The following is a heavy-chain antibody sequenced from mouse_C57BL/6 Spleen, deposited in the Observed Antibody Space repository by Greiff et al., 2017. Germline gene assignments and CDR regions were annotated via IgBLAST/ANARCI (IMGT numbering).Heavy chain of an antibody. D-gene: IGHD1-1*01. CDR2: VRNKANGYTT. CDR3: ARYIAVDYGSSFDY. CDR1: GFTFTAYY. Sequence: EVKVVESGGGLVQPGGSLSLSCAASGFTFTAYYMSWVRQPPGKALEWLGFVRNKANGYTTEYSASVKGRFTISRDNSQSIVYLQMDALRAEDSATYYCARYIAVDYGSSFDYWGQGTTLTVSS. J-gene: IGHJ2*01. V-gene: IGHV7-3*01.